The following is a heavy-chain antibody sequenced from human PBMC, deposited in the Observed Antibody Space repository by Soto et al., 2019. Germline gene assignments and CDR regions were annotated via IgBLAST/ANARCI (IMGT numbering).Heavy chain of an antibody. J-gene: IGHJ4*02. D-gene: IGHD3-16*01. CDR3: ASGNGWGVILAS. Sequence: QVQLQESGPGLVKPSQTLSLTCTVSGASINSGGYYWNWIRQLPGKGLEWIGYIYFSGSTYYNPSLESRVTISLDTSQNQFSLKLSSVIAADTAVYYCASGNGWGVILASWGQGTLVTVS. CDR1: GASINSGGYY. CDR2: IYFSGST. V-gene: IGHV4-31*02.